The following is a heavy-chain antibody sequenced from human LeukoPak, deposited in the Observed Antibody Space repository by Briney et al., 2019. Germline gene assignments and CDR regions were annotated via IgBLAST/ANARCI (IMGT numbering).Heavy chain of an antibody. CDR2: VYYSGSS. D-gene: IGHD5-24*01. J-gene: IGHJ4*02. V-gene: IGHV4-31*03. CDR1: GGSINNGGYY. Sequence: SQTLSLTCTVSGGSINNGGYYWSWIRQHPGKGLEWIGYVYYSGSSYYNPSLRSRVTISVDTSKNHFSLKLSSVTAADTAVYYCARNRDGYNSFDYWGQGTLVTVSS. CDR3: ARNRDGYNSFDY.